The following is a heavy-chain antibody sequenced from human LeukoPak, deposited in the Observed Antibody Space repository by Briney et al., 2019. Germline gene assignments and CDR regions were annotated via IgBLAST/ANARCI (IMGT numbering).Heavy chain of an antibody. CDR3: ARELYYYDSSGYPFDY. CDR2: IIPILGIA. D-gene: IGHD3-22*01. Sequence: ASVKVSCKASGGTFSSYAISWVRQAPGQGLEWMGRIIPILGIANYAQKFQGRVTITADKSTSTAYMELSSLRSEDTAVYYCARELYYYDSSGYPFDYWGQGTLVTVSS. J-gene: IGHJ4*02. CDR1: GGTFSSYA. V-gene: IGHV1-69*04.